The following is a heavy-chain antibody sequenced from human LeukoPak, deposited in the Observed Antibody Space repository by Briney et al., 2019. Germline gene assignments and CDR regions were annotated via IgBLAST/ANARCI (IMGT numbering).Heavy chain of an antibody. J-gene: IGHJ6*03. CDR2: ISDSGGST. Sequence: PGGSLRLSCAASGFTFSSYAMSWVRQAPGKGLEWVSGISDSGGSTYYADSVKGRFTISRDNSKNTLYLQMNSLRAEDTAVYYCATRSSPVSEDYMDVWGKGTMVTVSS. CDR1: GFTFSSYA. CDR3: ATRSSPVSEDYMDV. V-gene: IGHV3-23*01.